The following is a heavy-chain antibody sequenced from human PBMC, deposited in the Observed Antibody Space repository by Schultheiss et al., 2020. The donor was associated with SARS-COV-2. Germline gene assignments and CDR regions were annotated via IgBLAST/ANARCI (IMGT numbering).Heavy chain of an antibody. CDR1: GFTFNYYY. Sequence: GGSLRLSCTSSGFTFNYYYMGGVRQAPGKGLEWVAVIWYDGSNKYYADSVKGRFTISRDNSKNTLYLQMNSLRAEDTAVYYCARDRSGGVHLNWFDPWGQGTLVTVSS. J-gene: IGHJ5*02. CDR3: ARDRSGGVHLNWFDP. D-gene: IGHD3-16*01. CDR2: IWYDGSNK. V-gene: IGHV3-33*08.